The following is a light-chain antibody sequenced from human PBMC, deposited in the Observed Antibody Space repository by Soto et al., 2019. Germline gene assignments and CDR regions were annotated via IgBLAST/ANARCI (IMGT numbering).Light chain of an antibody. V-gene: IGKV3-15*01. Sequence: EIVMTQSPTTLSVSPGETATLSCRASQSVAFHLAWYQQKPGQGPRLLIYGAFTRATGIPARFSGSGSGTEFALNISSQQSEDFAVYYCQQYKKWPPLTFGGGTKVEIK. CDR3: QQYKKWPPLT. J-gene: IGKJ4*01. CDR1: QSVAFH. CDR2: GAF.